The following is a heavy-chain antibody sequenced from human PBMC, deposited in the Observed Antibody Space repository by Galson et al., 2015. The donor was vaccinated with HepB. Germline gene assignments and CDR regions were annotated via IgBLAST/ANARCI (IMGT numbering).Heavy chain of an antibody. J-gene: IGHJ6*02. CDR2: ISAYNGNT. V-gene: IGHV1-18*04. D-gene: IGHD3-3*01. CDR3: ARDRYYDFWSGFYIYYYGMDV. Sequence: SVKVSCKASGYTFTSYGTSWVRQAPGQGLEWMGWISAYNGNTNYAQKLQGRVTMTTDTSTSTAYMELRSLRSDDTAVYYCARDRYYDFWSGFYIYYYGMDVWGQGTTVTVSS. CDR1: GYTFTSYG.